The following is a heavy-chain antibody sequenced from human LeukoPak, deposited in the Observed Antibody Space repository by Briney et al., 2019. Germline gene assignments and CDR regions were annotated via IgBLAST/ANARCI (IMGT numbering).Heavy chain of an antibody. Sequence: HSGGSLRLSCAASGFSFSNYAMTWVRQAPGAGLEWVSAISGGGTTYYADSVMGRFTISRDNSKNTLYLQMNSLRAEDTALYYCAKSKEDCCGSFDPWGQGTLVTVSS. D-gene: IGHD2-15*01. CDR3: AKSKEDCCGSFDP. J-gene: IGHJ5*02. CDR1: GFSFSNYA. V-gene: IGHV3-23*01. CDR2: ISGGGTT.